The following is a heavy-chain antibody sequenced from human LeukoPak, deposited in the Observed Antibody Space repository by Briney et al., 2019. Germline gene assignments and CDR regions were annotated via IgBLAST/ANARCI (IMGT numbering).Heavy chain of an antibody. Sequence: PGGSLRLSCAASGFTVSSNYMSWVRQAPGKGLEWVSTIYSGGSTFYADSVKDRFTISRDNSKNTLYLQMNSLRAEDTAVYYCARDFSGYCSGGSCYFGYWGQGALVTVSS. J-gene: IGHJ4*02. CDR1: GFTVSSNY. V-gene: IGHV3-66*01. CDR2: IYSGGST. CDR3: ARDFSGYCSGGSCYFGY. D-gene: IGHD2-15*01.